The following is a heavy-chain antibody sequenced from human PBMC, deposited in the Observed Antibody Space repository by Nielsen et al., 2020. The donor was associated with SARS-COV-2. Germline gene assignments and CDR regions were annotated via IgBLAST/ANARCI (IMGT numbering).Heavy chain of an antibody. D-gene: IGHD3-10*01. CDR3: ARVRTLWFGYYYGMDV. Sequence: SETLSLTCTVSGGSISSGDYYWSWIRQPPGKGLEWIGYIYYSGSTYYNPSLKSRVTISVDTSKNQFSLKLSSVTAADTAVYYCARVRTLWFGYYYGMDVWGQGTTVTVSS. CDR2: IYYSGST. J-gene: IGHJ6*02. CDR1: GGSISSGDYY. V-gene: IGHV4-30-4*02.